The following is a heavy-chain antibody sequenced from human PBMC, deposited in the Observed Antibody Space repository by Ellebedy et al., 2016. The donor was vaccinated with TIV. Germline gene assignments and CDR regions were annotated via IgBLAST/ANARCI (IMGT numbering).Heavy chain of an antibody. CDR1: GVSISSPSYY. J-gene: IGHJ5*02. CDR2: MYYTGSS. Sequence: MPSETLSLTCTVSGVSISSPSYYWGWIRQSPGTGLEWIGSMYYTGSSYSTPALKSRVTTSLHTSKNHFSLKLPSVTAADTAVYYCARSRGNWFDPWGQGALVTVSS. V-gene: IGHV4-39*02. CDR3: ARSRGNWFDP.